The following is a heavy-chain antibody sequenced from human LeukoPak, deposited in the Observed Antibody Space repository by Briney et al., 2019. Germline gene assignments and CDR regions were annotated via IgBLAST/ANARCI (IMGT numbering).Heavy chain of an antibody. J-gene: IGHJ4*02. V-gene: IGHV3-9*01. Sequence: GGSLRLSCAASGFTFDDYAVHWVRQAPGKGLEWVSGFTWNNGSIGYADSVKGRFTISRDNAKNSLYLQMNSLRPEDTALYYCAKGSGYSSGWPFDYWGQGTLVTVSS. CDR3: AKGSGYSSGWPFDY. CDR2: FTWNNGSI. D-gene: IGHD6-19*01. CDR1: GFTFDDYA.